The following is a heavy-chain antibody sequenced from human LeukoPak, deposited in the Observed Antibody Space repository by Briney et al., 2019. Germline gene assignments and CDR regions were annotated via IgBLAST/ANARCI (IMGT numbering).Heavy chain of an antibody. Sequence: GGSLRLSCAASGLTFSNYRRRWGGQAQGKGGEGGAYIKQDGRDKDYVDSVKGRFTIYRDNAKNSLYLQRRRLRAADGAVYHCATRGERTRTPEGKYFQIWGQGTLVTVSS. CDR2: IKQDGRDK. CDR3: ATRGERTRTPEGKYFQI. D-gene: IGHD3-16*01. CDR1: GLTFSNYR. V-gene: IGHV3-7*01. J-gene: IGHJ1*01.